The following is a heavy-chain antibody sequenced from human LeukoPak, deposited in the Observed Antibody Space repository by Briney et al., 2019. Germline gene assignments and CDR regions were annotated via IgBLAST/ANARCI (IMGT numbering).Heavy chain of an antibody. Sequence: GGSLRLSCVASEFIFSNFAMSWVRQAPGKGLEWVSTISGNAAATYYGDSVKGRFTISRDNSRNTLYLQMNSLRAEDTAIYYCAKDRTHRRYYDSTGNYNQYDYWGQGALVTVSS. V-gene: IGHV3-23*01. CDR3: AKDRTHRRYYDSTGNYNQYDY. CDR1: EFIFSNFA. J-gene: IGHJ4*02. D-gene: IGHD3-22*01. CDR2: ISGNAAAT.